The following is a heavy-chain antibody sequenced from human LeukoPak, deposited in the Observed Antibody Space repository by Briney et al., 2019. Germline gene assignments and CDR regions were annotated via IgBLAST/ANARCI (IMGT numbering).Heavy chain of an antibody. Sequence: PGGSLRLSCAASGFTFSSYAMSWVRQAPGKGLEWVSSISGSGGSTYYADPVKGRFTISRDKSKNTLYLQMNSLRAEDTAVCYCAKESAYSSSWPRAFDIWGQGTMVTVSS. CDR1: GFTFSSYA. D-gene: IGHD6-13*01. J-gene: IGHJ3*02. V-gene: IGHV3-23*01. CDR2: ISGSGGST. CDR3: AKESAYSSSWPRAFDI.